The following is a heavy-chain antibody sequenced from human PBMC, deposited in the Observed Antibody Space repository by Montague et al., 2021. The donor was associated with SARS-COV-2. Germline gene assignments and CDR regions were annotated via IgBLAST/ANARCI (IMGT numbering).Heavy chain of an antibody. J-gene: IGHJ3*02. CDR2: IYYSGST. V-gene: IGHV4-59*01. CDR3: ARGSGWMGNAFDI. Sequence: SETLSLTCTVSGGSISSYYWSWIRQPPGKGLEWIGYIYYSGSTNYNPSLKSRVTISVETSKNQFSLKLSSVTAADTAVYYCARGSGWMGNAFDIWGQGTMVTVSS. CDR1: GGSISSYY. D-gene: IGHD6-19*01.